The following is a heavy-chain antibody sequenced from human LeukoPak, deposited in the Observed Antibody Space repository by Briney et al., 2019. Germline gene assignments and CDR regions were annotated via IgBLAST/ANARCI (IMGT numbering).Heavy chain of an antibody. CDR3: ARVGGYAIQDAFDI. CDR1: GFTFNNYW. D-gene: IGHD5-12*01. J-gene: IGHJ3*02. Sequence: GGSLRLSCAASGFTFNNYWMSWVRQAPGKGLEWVANIKQDGSEKYYVDSVKDRFTISRDNPKNSLYLQMNSLRAEDTAVYYCARVGGYAIQDAFDIWGQGTMVTVSS. V-gene: IGHV3-7*03. CDR2: IKQDGSEK.